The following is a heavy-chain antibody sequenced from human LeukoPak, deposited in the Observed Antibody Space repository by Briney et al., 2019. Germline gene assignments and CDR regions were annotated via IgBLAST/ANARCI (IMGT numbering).Heavy chain of an antibody. D-gene: IGHD3-10*01. CDR3: ARAVYYGSGSYQDY. J-gene: IGHJ4*02. V-gene: IGHV4-39*07. CDR2: IYYSGST. CDR1: GGSISTSSLY. Sequence: SSETLSLTCTVSGGSISTSSLYWGWIRQPPEKGLEWIATIYYSGSTYYNPSLKSRVTISVDTSKNQFSLKLSSVTAADTAVYYCARAVYYGSGSYQDYWGQGTLVTVSS.